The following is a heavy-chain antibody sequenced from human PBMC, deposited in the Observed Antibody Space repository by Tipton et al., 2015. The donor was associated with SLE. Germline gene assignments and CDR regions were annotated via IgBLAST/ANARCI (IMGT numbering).Heavy chain of an antibody. Sequence: TLSLTCAVYGGSFIDYNWSWIRQSPGEGLEWIGEIHHSGGTAYSPSLKSRVTISMDTSQNHFFLKMTSVTAADTAVYYCARHRRGSYDFDYWGQGTLVTISS. CDR1: GGSFIDYN. J-gene: IGHJ4*02. CDR3: ARHRRGSYDFDY. V-gene: IGHV4-34*01. CDR2: IHHSGGT. D-gene: IGHD5-12*01.